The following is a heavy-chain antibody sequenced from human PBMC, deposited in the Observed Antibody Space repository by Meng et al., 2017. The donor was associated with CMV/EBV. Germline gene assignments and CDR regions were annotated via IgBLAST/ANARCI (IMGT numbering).Heavy chain of an antibody. CDR1: GYTFTGYG. J-gene: IGHJ4*01. V-gene: IGHV1-18*01. CDR2: ISVYNGHT. CDR3: ARGVPLGIIYSFDY. Sequence: QVPRVEFVVEVKKPGAYLKVSRKASGYTFTGYGISWVRQAPGQGLEWMGWISVYNGHTNFAQNLQGRVTMTTDTSTSTAYVELGSLRSDDTAIYYCARGVPLGIIYSFDYWGQGTLVTVSS. D-gene: IGHD2-21*01.